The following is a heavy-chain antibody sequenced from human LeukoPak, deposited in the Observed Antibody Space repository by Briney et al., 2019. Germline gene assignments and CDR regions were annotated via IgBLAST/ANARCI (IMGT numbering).Heavy chain of an antibody. CDR1: GFTFSTYS. D-gene: IGHD5-18*01. J-gene: IGHJ4*02. CDR2: ISGTSSLI. V-gene: IGHV3-48*01. Sequence: PGGSLRLSCAASGFTFSTYSMNWVRQAPGKGLEWVSYISGTSSLIYYADSVKGRFTISRDNSKNTLYLQMNSLRAEDTAVYYCARDAVSYGYGMSDYWGQGTLVTVSS. CDR3: ARDAVSYGYGMSDY.